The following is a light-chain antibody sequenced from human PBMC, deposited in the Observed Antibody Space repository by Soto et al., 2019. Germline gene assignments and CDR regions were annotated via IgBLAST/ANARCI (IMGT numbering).Light chain of an antibody. V-gene: IGLV3-1*01. J-gene: IGLJ2*01. CDR2: QDY. CDR3: HAWDSTTVV. CDR1: NLGEKY. Sequence: SYELTQPPSVSVSPGQTASITCSGQNLGEKYASWYQQKPGQSPVLVIYQDYIRPSGIPERFSGSNSGNTATLTISGTQTLDEADYYCHAWDSTTVVFGGGTKLTVL.